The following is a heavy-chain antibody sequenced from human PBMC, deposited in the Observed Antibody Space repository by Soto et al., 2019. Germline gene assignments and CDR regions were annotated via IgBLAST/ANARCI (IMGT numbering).Heavy chain of an antibody. Sequence: GASVKVFCKASGYTFTSYGISWVRQAPGQGLEWMGWISAYNGNTNYAQKLQGRVTMTTDTSTSTAYMELRSLRSDDTAVYYCARDSAYYDFWSGYYNPAAFDIWGQGTMVTVSS. D-gene: IGHD3-3*01. CDR1: GYTFTSYG. CDR3: ARDSAYYDFWSGYYNPAAFDI. CDR2: ISAYNGNT. J-gene: IGHJ3*02. V-gene: IGHV1-18*01.